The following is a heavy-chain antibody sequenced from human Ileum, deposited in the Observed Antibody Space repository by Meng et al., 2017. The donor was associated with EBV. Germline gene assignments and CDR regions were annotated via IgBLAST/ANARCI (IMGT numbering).Heavy chain of an antibody. D-gene: IGHD3-22*01. CDR1: GGFISRRNW. V-gene: IGHV4-4*02. J-gene: IGHJ4*02. CDR3: ARESYSYSSGYYSLDY. CDR2: IHHTETT. Sequence: QQRLPDSAPVCVQPARTLSLTCAVSGGFISRRNWWSWVRQAPGKWLEWIGEIHHTETTNYNPSLKSRVTISVDKSKNQFSLKLSSVTAADTAVYYCARESYSYSSGYYSLDYWGQGSLVTVSS.